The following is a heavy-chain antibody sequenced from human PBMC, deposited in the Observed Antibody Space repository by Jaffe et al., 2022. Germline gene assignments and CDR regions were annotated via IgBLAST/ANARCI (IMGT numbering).Heavy chain of an antibody. V-gene: IGHV1-24*01. CDR2: FDPEDGET. J-gene: IGHJ3*02. CDR1: GYTLTELS. D-gene: IGHD4-4*01. Sequence: QVQLVQSGAEVKKPGASVKVSCKVSGYTLTELSMHWVRQAPGKGLEWMGGFDPEDGETIYAQKFQGRVTMTEDTSTDTAYMELSSLRSEDTAVYYCATVFYSTVTIKGGNAFDIWGQGTMVTVSS. CDR3: ATVFYSTVTIKGGNAFDI.